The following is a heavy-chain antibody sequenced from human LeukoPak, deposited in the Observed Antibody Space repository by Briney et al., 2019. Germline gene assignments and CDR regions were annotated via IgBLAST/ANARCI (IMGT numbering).Heavy chain of an antibody. D-gene: IGHD4-17*01. J-gene: IGHJ4*02. CDR1: GGSISSSNW. V-gene: IGHV4-4*02. CDR2: IYHSGST. Sequence: PSDTLSLTCAVSGGSISSSNWWSWVRQPPGKGLEWIGEIYHSGSTNYNPSLKSRVTISVDTSKNQFSLKLSSVTAADTAVYYCARHGTTVTSRYFDYWGQGTLVTVSS. CDR3: ARHGTTVTSRYFDY.